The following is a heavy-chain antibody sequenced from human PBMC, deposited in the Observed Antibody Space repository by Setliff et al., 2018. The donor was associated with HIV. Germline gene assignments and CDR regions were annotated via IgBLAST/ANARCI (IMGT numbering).Heavy chain of an antibody. V-gene: IGHV7-4-1*02. CDR2: INTNTGNP. Sequence: ASVKVSCKVSGYTFTSYAMNWVRQAPGQGLEWMGWINTNTGNPTYAQGFTGRFVFSLDTSVSTAYLQISSLKAEDTAVYYCARTPLISGWYKSGHYFDYWGQGTLVTVS. J-gene: IGHJ4*02. D-gene: IGHD6-19*01. CDR3: ARTPLISGWYKSGHYFDY. CDR1: GYTFTSYA.